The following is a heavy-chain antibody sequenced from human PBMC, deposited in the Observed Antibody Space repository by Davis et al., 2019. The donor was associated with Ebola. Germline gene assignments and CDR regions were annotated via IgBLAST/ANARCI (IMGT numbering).Heavy chain of an antibody. J-gene: IGHJ6*02. CDR1: GASISSGGYY. V-gene: IGHV4-31*03. D-gene: IGHD3-10*01. CDR3: ARSPGDGYYYYYGMDV. CDR2: LYYIGST. Sequence: SETLSLTCTVSGASISSGGYYRSSIRQHPGKGLEWIGYLYYIGSTYCNPSLKSRVTISVDKSKNQFSLKLGSVTAADTAVYYCARSPGDGYYYYYGMDVWGQGTTVTVSS.